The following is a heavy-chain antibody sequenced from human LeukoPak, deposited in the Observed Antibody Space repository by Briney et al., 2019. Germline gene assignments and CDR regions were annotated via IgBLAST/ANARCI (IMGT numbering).Heavy chain of an antibody. J-gene: IGHJ4*02. CDR1: GGTFSSHA. CDR3: ARGHYYDSSGYYYTLDY. V-gene: IGHV1-69*05. Sequence: SVKVSCKASGGTFSSHAISWVRQAPGQGLEWVGGIIPIFGTTNYAQKFQGRVTITTDESTSTAYMELSSLRSEDTAVYYCARGHYYDSSGYYYTLDYWGQGTLVTVSS. D-gene: IGHD3-22*01. CDR2: IIPIFGTT.